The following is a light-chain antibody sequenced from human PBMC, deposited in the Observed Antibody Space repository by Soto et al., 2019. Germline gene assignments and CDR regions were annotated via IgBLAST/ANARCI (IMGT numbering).Light chain of an antibody. J-gene: IGKJ2*01. CDR3: MQATHLPHT. CDR1: QNLVYSDGDTH. Sequence: DVVMTQTPLSSPVTLGQPASISCRSSQNLVYSDGDTHLHWFQQRPGQPPRLLIYKISNRFSGVPDRFSVSGAGTDFTLRISRVEAEDVAIYFCMQATHLPHTFGQGTRLEIK. CDR2: KIS. V-gene: IGKV2-24*01.